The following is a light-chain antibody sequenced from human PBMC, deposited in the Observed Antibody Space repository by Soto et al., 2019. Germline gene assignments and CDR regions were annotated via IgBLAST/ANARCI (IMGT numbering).Light chain of an antibody. CDR3: QHYDCPPRT. Sequence: ETVLTQSPDTVSLSPGERATLSCTTSQSVRSNYLAWYQQKPGQAPRLLIYGVFSRATGTPDRFSGSGSGTDFTLTISGLEPDDSAVYYCQHYDCPPRTFGERTKLQI. J-gene: IGKJ2*01. CDR1: QSVRSNY. V-gene: IGKV3-20*01. CDR2: GVF.